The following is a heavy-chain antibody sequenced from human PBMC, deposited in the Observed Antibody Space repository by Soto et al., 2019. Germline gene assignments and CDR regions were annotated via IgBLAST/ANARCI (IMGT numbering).Heavy chain of an antibody. J-gene: IGHJ4*02. CDR2: FDPEDGET. V-gene: IGHV1-24*01. D-gene: IGHD3-22*01. Sequence: RASVKVSCKVSGYTLTELSMHWVRQAPGKGLEWMGGFDPEDGETIYAQKFQGRVTMTEDTSTDTAYMELSSLRSEDTAVYYCATMGKDSSGYYPLPIDYWGQGTLVTVSS. CDR3: ATMGKDSSGYYPLPIDY. CDR1: GYTLTELS.